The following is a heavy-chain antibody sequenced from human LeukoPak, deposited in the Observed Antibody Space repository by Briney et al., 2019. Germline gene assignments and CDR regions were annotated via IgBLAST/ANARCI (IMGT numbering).Heavy chain of an antibody. J-gene: IGHJ4*02. V-gene: IGHV3-23*01. D-gene: IGHD3-22*01. CDR3: ANLVRYYYDSSGYYSPLDY. Sequence: GGSLRLSCAASGFTFSSYAMSWVRQAPGKGLEWVSAISGSGGSTYYADSVKGRFTISRDNSKNTLYLQMNSLRAEDTAVYYCANLVRYYYDSSGYYSPLDYWGQGTLVTVSS. CDR2: ISGSGGST. CDR1: GFTFSSYA.